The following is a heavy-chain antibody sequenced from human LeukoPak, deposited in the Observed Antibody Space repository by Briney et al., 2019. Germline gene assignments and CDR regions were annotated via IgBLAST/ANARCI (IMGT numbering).Heavy chain of an antibody. J-gene: IGHJ1*01. CDR1: GFTFSDTW. D-gene: IGHD6-13*01. CDR3: TTDRIAAAGQFQH. Sequence: GGSLRLSCAASGFTFSDTWMSWVRQAPGRGLEWVGRIKSKADGGATDYLAPVKGRFTISRDDSKNTLYLQMNSLQTEDTAVYYCTTDRIAAAGQFQHWGQGTLVTVSS. CDR2: IKSKADGGAT. V-gene: IGHV3-15*01.